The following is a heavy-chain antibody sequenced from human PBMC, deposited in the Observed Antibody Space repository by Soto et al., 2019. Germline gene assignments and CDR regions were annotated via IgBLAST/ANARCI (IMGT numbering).Heavy chain of an antibody. Sequence: LRLSCAASGFTFSSYSMNWVRQAPGKGLEWVSYISSSSSTIYYADSVKGRFTISRDNAKNSLYLQMNSLRAEDTAVYYCARDYYDSSGYSADFDYWGQGTLVTVSS. CDR3: ARDYYDSSGYSADFDY. D-gene: IGHD3-22*01. V-gene: IGHV3-48*01. CDR2: ISSSSSTI. CDR1: GFTFSSYS. J-gene: IGHJ4*02.